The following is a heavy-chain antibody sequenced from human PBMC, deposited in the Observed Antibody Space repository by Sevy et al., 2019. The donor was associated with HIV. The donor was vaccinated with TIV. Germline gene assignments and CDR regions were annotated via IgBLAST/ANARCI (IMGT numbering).Heavy chain of an antibody. Sequence: GGSLRLSCAASGFTFTNYGMHWVRQAPGKGLEWVSGISNSGANTYYADSVMGRFTVSRDNSKNTVYLQLNSLRAEDTAIYYCEKEWTLLSDWYGEFDYWGQGTLVTVSS. CDR1: GFTFTNYG. CDR2: ISNSGANT. CDR3: EKEWTLLSDWYGEFDY. J-gene: IGHJ4*02. D-gene: IGHD6-19*01. V-gene: IGHV3-23*01.